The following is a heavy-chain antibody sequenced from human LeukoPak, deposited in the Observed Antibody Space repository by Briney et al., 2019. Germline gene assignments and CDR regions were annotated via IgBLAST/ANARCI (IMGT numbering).Heavy chain of an antibody. V-gene: IGHV4-4*07. Sequence: PSETLSLTCTVSGGSISSNYWSWIRQPAGKGLEWIGRIYTSGSTNYSPPLKSRVTLSVDTSRNQFSLKLSSVTAADTAVYYCARGRDCGMDVWGQGTTVTVSS. CDR3: ARGRDCGMDV. CDR2: IYTSGST. CDR1: GGSISSNY. J-gene: IGHJ6*02.